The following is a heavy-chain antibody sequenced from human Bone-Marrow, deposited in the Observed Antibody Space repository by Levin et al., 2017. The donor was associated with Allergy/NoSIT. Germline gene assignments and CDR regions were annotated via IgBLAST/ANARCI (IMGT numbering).Heavy chain of an antibody. CDR1: GFTFSSYA. Sequence: SCAASGFTFSSYAMHWVRQAPGKGLEWVAVISYDGSNKYYADSVKGRFTISRDNSKNTLYLQMNSLRAEDTAVYYCARAQTLVVRKSRYCSGGSCYSGFDYWGQGTLVTVSS. V-gene: IGHV3-30-3*01. CDR3: ARAQTLVVRKSRYCSGGSCYSGFDY. J-gene: IGHJ4*02. CDR2: ISYDGSNK. D-gene: IGHD2-15*01.